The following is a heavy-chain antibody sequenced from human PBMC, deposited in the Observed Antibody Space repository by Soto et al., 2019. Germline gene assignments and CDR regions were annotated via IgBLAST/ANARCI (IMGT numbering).Heavy chain of an antibody. V-gene: IGHV3-33*01. CDR2: IWHDGSFK. CDR3: ARGEEEGNYFDN. J-gene: IGHJ4*02. CDR1: GFTFRGYG. Sequence: GGSLRLSCAASGFTFRGYGMHWVRQAPGKGLEWVASIWHDGSFKYEADSVKGRFTISRDNSKNTLSLQMNSLRADDTAAYYCARGEEEGNYFDNWGLGTLVTVSS.